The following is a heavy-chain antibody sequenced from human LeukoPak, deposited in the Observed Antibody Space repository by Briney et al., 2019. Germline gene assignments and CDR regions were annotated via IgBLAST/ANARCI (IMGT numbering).Heavy chain of an antibody. Sequence: KTSETLSLTCTVSGGSISTDNYYWTWIRQPAGKGLDWIGRIFRSGNTNYNPSLTSRVIIAVDTSKNQFSPKLHSVTAADTAVYYCARDPWLGVGANSAFDMWGQGTRVTVSS. D-gene: IGHD1-26*01. J-gene: IGHJ3*02. V-gene: IGHV4-61*02. CDR1: GGSISTDNYY. CDR3: ARDPWLGVGANSAFDM. CDR2: IFRSGNT.